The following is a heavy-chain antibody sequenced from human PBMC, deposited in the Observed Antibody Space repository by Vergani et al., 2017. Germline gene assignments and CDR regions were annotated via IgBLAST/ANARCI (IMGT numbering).Heavy chain of an antibody. V-gene: IGHV1-2*02. CDR2: INSNNGDT. D-gene: IGHD5-24*01. CDR1: GYTFTGYH. J-gene: IGHJ1*01. CDR3: ARNRDDFRRAYFQH. Sequence: QVQLVQSGAEVKEPGASVRVSCKASGYTFTGYHIHWVRQAPGQGLQWMGWINSNNGDTHYAQKFQGRVTVTRDTSISTAYMELSGLRSDDTAVYYCARNRDDFRRAYFQHWGQGTLVTVSS.